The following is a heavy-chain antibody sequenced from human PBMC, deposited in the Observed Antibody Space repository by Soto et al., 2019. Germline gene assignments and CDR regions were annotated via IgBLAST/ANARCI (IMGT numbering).Heavy chain of an antibody. J-gene: IGHJ3*01. CDR2: INSNSGDT. CDR1: GYTFTDYY. Sequence: ASVKVSCKASGYTFTDYYIHWVRQAPGQGLECMGWINSNSGDTDYAQKFQGRVTMTRDTSISTAYMELTRLRSDDTALYYCARDHVGAMSSFYFWGQGTMVTVSS. V-gene: IGHV1-2*02. CDR3: ARDHVGAMSSFYF. D-gene: IGHD1-26*01.